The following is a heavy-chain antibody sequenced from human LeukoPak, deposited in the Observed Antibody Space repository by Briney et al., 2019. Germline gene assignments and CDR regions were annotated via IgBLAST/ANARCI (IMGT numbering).Heavy chain of an antibody. CDR3: ARDEWGAAAAN. D-gene: IGHD6-13*01. CDR2: INSDGSST. V-gene: IGHV3-74*01. J-gene: IGHJ4*02. Sequence: GGSLRLSCAASGFTFSSYWMHWVRQAPGKGLVWVSRINSDGSSTSYADSVKGRFTISRDNAENLLYLQMNSLSAEDTAVYYCARDEWGAAAANWGQGTLVTVSS. CDR1: GFTFSSYW.